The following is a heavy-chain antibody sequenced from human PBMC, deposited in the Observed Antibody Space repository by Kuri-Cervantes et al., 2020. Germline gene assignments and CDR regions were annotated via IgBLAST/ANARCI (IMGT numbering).Heavy chain of an antibody. Sequence: GESLKISCAASGFTFSSYGMHWVRQAPGKGLEWVAVISYDGGNKYYADSVKGRFTISRDNSKNTLYLQMNSLRAEDTAVYYCARDRVGGESMYYYYGMDVWGQGTTVTVSS. D-gene: IGHD3-16*01. V-gene: IGHV3-30*03. CDR2: ISYDGGNK. CDR1: GFTFSSYG. J-gene: IGHJ6*02. CDR3: ARDRVGGESMYYYYGMDV.